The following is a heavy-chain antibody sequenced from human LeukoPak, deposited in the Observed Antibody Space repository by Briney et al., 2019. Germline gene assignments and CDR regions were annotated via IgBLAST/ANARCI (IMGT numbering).Heavy chain of an antibody. CDR3: AKAPGSYSSGWGYYYGMDI. CDR2: ISYGGSNK. D-gene: IGHD6-19*01. J-gene: IGHJ6*02. CDR1: GFTFSSYG. V-gene: IGHV3-30*18. Sequence: PGGSLRLSCAASGFTFSSYGMHWVRQAPGKGLEWVAVISYGGSNKYYADSVKGRFTISRDNSKNTLYLQMNSLRAEDTAVYYCAKAPGSYSSGWGYYYGMDIWGQGTTVTVSS.